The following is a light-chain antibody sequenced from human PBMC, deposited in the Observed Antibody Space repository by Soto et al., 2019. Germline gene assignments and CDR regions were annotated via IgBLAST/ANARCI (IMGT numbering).Light chain of an antibody. Sequence: EIVMTQSPATLSVSPGERATLSCRASQSVSSSLAWFQQKPGQAPRLLIYGASTRATGIPARFSGSGSGTEFTLTINSLQSEDFAVYYCQQYNNWPPENTFGQGTKLEIK. V-gene: IGKV3-15*01. CDR3: QQYNNWPPENT. CDR2: GAS. J-gene: IGKJ2*01. CDR1: QSVSSS.